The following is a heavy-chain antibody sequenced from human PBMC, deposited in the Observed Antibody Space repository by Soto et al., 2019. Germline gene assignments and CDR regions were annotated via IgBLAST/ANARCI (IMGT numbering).Heavy chain of an antibody. J-gene: IGHJ4*02. CDR2: ISGSGGST. Sequence: PGGSLRLSCAASGFTFSSYAMSWVRQAPGKGLEWVSAISGSGGSTYYADSVKGRFTISRDNSKNTLYLQMNSLRAEDTAVYYCAKDPTTMIVVVIIHYFDYWGQGTLVTVSS. V-gene: IGHV3-23*01. D-gene: IGHD3-22*01. CDR1: GFTFSSYA. CDR3: AKDPTTMIVVVIIHYFDY.